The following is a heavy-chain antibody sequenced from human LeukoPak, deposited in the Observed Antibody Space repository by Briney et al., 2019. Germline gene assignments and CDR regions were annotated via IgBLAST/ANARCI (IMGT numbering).Heavy chain of an antibody. D-gene: IGHD2-2*01. J-gene: IGHJ4*02. Sequence: GGSLRLSCAASGSTFSDYYMSWIRQAPGKGLEWVSYISSSGSTIYYADSVKGRFTISRDNAKNSLYLQMNSLRAEDTAVYYCARSVVPAAPQLGFDYWGQGTLVTVSS. V-gene: IGHV3-11*01. CDR3: ARSVVPAAPQLGFDY. CDR2: ISSSGSTI. CDR1: GSTFSDYY.